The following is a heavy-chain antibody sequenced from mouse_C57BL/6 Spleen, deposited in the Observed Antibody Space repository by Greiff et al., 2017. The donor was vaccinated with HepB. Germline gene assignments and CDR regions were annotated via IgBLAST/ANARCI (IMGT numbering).Heavy chain of an antibody. D-gene: IGHD3-3*01. CDR2: ISSGGSYT. J-gene: IGHJ4*01. CDR3: ARQGGRGAMDY. V-gene: IGHV5-6*01. Sequence: EVKLVESGGDLVKPGGSLKLSCAASGFTFSSYGMSWVRQTPDKRLEWVATISSGGSYTYYPDSVKGRATISRDNAKNTLYLQMSSLKSEDTAMYYCARQGGRGAMDYWGQGTSVTVSS. CDR1: GFTFSSYG.